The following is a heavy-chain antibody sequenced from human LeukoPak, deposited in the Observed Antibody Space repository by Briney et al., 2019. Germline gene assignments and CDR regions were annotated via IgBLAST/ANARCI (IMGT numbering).Heavy chain of an antibody. CDR1: GFTFTNAW. CDR3: ITGLRWGYYGLDV. CDR2: IKTKTDGGTT. J-gene: IGHJ6*02. D-gene: IGHD4-23*01. Sequence: KPGGPLRLSCAASGFTFTNAWMNWVRQAPGKGLEWVGRIKTKTDGGTTDYAAPVKGRFTISRDDSEKTLYLHMNSLKTEDAAVYYCITGLRWGYYGLDVWGQGTTVTVSS. V-gene: IGHV3-15*01.